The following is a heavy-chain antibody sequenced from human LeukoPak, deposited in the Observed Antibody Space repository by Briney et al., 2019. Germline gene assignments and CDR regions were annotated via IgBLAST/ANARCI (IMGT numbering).Heavy chain of an antibody. Sequence: ANYAQNFQGRVTITADKSTSTAYMELSSLRSEDTAVYYCAKFGSSGLQGYWGQGTLVTVSS. CDR3: AKFGSSGLQGY. D-gene: IGHD6-6*01. CDR2: A. V-gene: IGHV1-69*06. J-gene: IGHJ4*02.